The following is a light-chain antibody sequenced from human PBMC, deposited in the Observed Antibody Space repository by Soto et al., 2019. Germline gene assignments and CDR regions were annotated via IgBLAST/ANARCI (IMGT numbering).Light chain of an antibody. CDR3: QQYNDWPRS. V-gene: IGKV3-15*01. CDR2: GAS. J-gene: IGKJ2*03. Sequence: EIVMTQSPATLSVSPGERATLSCRASQSVTYNLAWYQQKPGQAPRLLIYGASTRATGIPARFSGSGSGTEFPLTISSLQSEDFPVYYCQQYNDWPRSFGQGTKLEIK. CDR1: QSVTYN.